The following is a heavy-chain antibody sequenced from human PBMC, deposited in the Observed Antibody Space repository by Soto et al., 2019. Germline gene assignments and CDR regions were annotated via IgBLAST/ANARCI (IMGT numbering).Heavy chain of an antibody. J-gene: IGHJ4*01. V-gene: IGHV4-59*01. D-gene: IGHD2-15*01. CDR2: IFHNGNA. CDR3: ARAHAPTLPFDS. Sequence: SETLSLTCTVSGGSIRNVYWSWIRQAPGKGLEWIGFIFHNGNAKYNPSLKSRVTISVDTSKNQFSLSLDSVTAADTAVYFCARAHAPTLPFDSWGQGTLVTVSS. CDR1: GGSIRNVY.